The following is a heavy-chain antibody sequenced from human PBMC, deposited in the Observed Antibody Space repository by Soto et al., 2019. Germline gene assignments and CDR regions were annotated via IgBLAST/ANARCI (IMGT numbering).Heavy chain of an antibody. D-gene: IGHD1-26*01. CDR1: GFAFNKFG. V-gene: IGHV3-30*18. Sequence: GGSLRLSCEASGFAFNKFGMHWVRQAPGKGLGWVAFISYDGSYQYYADSVQGRLTITRDNSMNTLNMQLNSLRREDTAVYYCAKGGEVGGVLGDHWGQGTLVTVSS. J-gene: IGHJ4*02. CDR2: ISYDGSYQ. CDR3: AKGGEVGGVLGDH.